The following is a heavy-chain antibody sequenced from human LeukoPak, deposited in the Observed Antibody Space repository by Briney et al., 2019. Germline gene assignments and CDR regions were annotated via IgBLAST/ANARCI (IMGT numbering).Heavy chain of an antibody. CDR2: INPNSGGT. CDR1: GYTFTGYY. V-gene: IGHV1-2*02. CDR3: ARDSIAAAGESFDY. D-gene: IGHD6-13*01. J-gene: IGHJ4*02. Sequence: ASVKVSCKASGYTFTGYYMHWVRHAPGQELEWMGWINPNSGGTNYAQKFQGRVTMTRDTSISTAYMELSRLRSDDTAVYYCARDSIAAAGESFDYWGQGTLVTVSS.